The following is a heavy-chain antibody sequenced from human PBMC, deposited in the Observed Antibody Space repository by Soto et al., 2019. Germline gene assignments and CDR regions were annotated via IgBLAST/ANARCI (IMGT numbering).Heavy chain of an antibody. CDR2: ITPIFGTA. D-gene: IGHD2-2*02. Sequence: SVKVSCKASGGTFSSYAISWVRQAPGQGLEWMGGITPIFGTANYAQKFQGRVTITADKSTSTAYMELSSLRSEDTAVYYCASPGCSSTSCYTSYYYYGMDVWGQGTTVTVSS. CDR3: ASPGCSSTSCYTSYYYYGMDV. CDR1: GGTFSSYA. V-gene: IGHV1-69*06. J-gene: IGHJ6*02.